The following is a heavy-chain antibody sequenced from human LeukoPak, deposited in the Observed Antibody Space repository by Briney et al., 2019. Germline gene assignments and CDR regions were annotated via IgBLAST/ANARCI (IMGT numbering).Heavy chain of an antibody. V-gene: IGHV1-18*01. D-gene: IGHD3-3*01. J-gene: IGHJ4*02. Sequence: GASVKVSCKASGYTFTSYGISWVRQAPGQALEEMGWISAYKCNTNCAQKLQGRATMTTATSTSTAQMELTSLRSDDTAVYYCARDIRPRVESFDSWGQGTLVSVSS. CDR1: GYTFTSYG. CDR3: ARDIRPRVESFDS. CDR2: ISAYKCNT.